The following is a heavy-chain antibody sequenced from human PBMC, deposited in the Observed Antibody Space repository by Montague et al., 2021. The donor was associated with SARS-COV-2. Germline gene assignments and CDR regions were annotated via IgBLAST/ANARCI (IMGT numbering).Heavy chain of an antibody. CDR1: GGSFSGYY. Sequence: SETLSLTCAVYGGSFSGYYWTWIRPSPGKGLEWIAEINHSGTTNYNFNPSLRSRVTISMDTSKSQFSLKLSSVTAADTGVYYCARWDPQTLTLIGLRGKSASDYWGQGTLVTVSS. CDR3: ARWDPQTLTLIGLRGKSASDY. D-gene: IGHD4-23*01. CDR2: INHSGTT. J-gene: IGHJ4*02. V-gene: IGHV4-34*01.